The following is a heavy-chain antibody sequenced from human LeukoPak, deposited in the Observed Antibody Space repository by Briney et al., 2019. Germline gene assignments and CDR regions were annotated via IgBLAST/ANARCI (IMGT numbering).Heavy chain of an antibody. CDR1: GFTVSSIY. D-gene: IGHD5-12*01. J-gene: IGHJ4*02. V-gene: IGHV3-66*01. CDR2: IYGGGTT. CDR3: ALALAVSGFNYFDY. Sequence: PGGSLRLSCAPSGFTVSSIYMSWVRQAPGKGLEWVSVIYGGGTTYYADSVKGRFTISRDNSKNTLFLQMNSLRAEDTAVYYCALALAVSGFNYFDYWGQGTLVTVSS.